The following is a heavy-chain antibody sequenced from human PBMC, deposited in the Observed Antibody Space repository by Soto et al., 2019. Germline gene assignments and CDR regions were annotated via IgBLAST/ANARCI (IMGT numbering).Heavy chain of an antibody. CDR3: AKDGSHKFDY. V-gene: IGHV3-23*01. CDR2: ISGSGRST. J-gene: IGHJ4*02. D-gene: IGHD1-26*01. Sequence: GGSLRLSCAASGFTFSSFAMSWVRQAPEKGLEWVTGISGSGRSTFYADSVKGRFTISRDNSKNTLYLQMNSLRAEDTAVYYCAKDGSHKFDYWGQGTLVTAPQ. CDR1: GFTFSSFA.